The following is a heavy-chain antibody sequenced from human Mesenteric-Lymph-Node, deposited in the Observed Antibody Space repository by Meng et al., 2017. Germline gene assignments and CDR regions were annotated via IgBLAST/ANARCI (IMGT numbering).Heavy chain of an antibody. Sequence: QIPFTESGPTLMNTTPLHPMTCTLTGFSLSPGGVVMGWFLQPQGKAQECLALIYWDDVKRYSTSLKSRLTITKDTSKNQVVLKMTNMDPVDTATYYCAHPGWQGSFFDYWGQATLVTVFS. V-gene: IGHV2-5*02. CDR3: AHPGWQGSFFDY. CDR2: IYWDDVK. CDR1: GFSLSPGGVV. D-gene: IGHD6-19*01. J-gene: IGHJ4*02.